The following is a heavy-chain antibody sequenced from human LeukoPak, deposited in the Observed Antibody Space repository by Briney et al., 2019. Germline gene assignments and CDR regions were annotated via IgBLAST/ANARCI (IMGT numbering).Heavy chain of an antibody. V-gene: IGHV1-8*01. CDR3: ASSGGGSGWSYFDY. CDR2: MNPNSGNT. CDR1: GYTFTSYD. Sequence: ASVKVSCKASGYTFTSYDINWVRQATGQGLEWMGWMNPNSGNTGYAQKFQGRVTMTRNTSISTAYMELSSLRSEDTAVYYCASSGGGSGWSYFDYWGQGTLVTVSS. D-gene: IGHD6-19*01. J-gene: IGHJ4*02.